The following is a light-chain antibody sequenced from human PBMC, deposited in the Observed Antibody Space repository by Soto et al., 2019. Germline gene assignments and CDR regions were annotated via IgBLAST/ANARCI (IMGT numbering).Light chain of an antibody. J-gene: IGKJ2*01. CDR2: AAS. CDR1: QSISSY. CDR3: QQYNDWPPYT. V-gene: IGKV1-39*01. Sequence: DIQMTQSPSSLSASVGDRVTITCRASQSISSYLNWYQQKPGKAPKLLIYAASSLQSGVPSRFSGSGYGTDFTLTISSLQPEDFAVYYCQQYNDWPPYTFGQGTKLEIK.